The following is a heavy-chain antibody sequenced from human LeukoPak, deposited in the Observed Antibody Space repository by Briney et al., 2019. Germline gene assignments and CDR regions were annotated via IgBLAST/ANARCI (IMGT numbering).Heavy chain of an antibody. J-gene: IGHJ4*02. Sequence: GASVNVSYTASGYTFTRYYMHWVRQAPGQGLEWMGWIHPNSGGTNYAQKFQGRVTMTRDTSISTAYMELSRLRFGDTAVYYCARTSSSWYYFDYWGQGTLVTVSS. CDR2: IHPNSGGT. D-gene: IGHD6-13*01. V-gene: IGHV1-2*02. CDR3: ARTSSSWYYFDY. CDR1: GYTFTRYY.